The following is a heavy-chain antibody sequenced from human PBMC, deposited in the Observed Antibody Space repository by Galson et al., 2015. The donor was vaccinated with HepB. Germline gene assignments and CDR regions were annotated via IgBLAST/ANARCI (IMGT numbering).Heavy chain of an antibody. V-gene: IGHV1-2*04. CDR3: ARDSYYGAAAFDI. CDR2: INPNSGGT. CDR1: GYTFTGYY. J-gene: IGHJ3*02. Sequence: SVKVSCKASGYTFTGYYMHWVRQAPGQGLEWMGWINPNSGGTNYAQKFQGWVTMTRDTSISTAYMELSRLRSDDTAVYYCARDSYYGAAAFDIWGQGTMVTVFS. D-gene: IGHD3-10*01.